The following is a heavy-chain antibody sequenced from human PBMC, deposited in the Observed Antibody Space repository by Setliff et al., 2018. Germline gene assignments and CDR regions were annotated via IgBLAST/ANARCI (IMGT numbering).Heavy chain of an antibody. Sequence: PSETLSLTCTVSGGSISSHYWSWIRQPPGKGPEWIGSIYYSGSTNYNPSLKSRVTISVDTDKNQFSLKLSSVTAADTAVYYCARTDLRYQTDYWGQGTLVTVSS. D-gene: IGHD2-2*01. CDR2: IYYSGST. CDR1: GGSISSHY. V-gene: IGHV4-59*11. CDR3: ARTDLRYQTDY. J-gene: IGHJ4*02.